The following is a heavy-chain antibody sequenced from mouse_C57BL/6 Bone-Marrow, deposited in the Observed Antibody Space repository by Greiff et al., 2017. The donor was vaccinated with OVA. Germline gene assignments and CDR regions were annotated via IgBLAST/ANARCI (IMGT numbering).Heavy chain of an antibody. V-gene: IGHV1-61*01. CDR1: GYTFTSYW. CDR3: AYYRRAMDY. CDR2: IYPSDSET. J-gene: IGHJ4*01. Sequence: QVQLQQPGAELVRPGSSVKLSCKASGYTFTSYWMDWVKQRPGQGLEWIGNIYPSDSETHYNQKFKDKATLTVDKSSSTAYMQLSSLTSEDSAVYYCAYYRRAMDYWGQGTSVTVSS. D-gene: IGHD2-1*01.